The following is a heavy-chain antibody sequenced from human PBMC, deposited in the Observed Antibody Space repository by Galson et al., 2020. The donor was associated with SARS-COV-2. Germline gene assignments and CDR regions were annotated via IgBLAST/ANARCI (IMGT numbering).Heavy chain of an antibody. CDR2: ISYDGSNK. CDR1: GFTFSSYA. V-gene: IGHV3-30*04. J-gene: IGHJ4*02. CDR3: AREGYFSTYDY. D-gene: IGHD6-13*01. Sequence: GESLKISCAASGFTFSSYAMHWVRQAPGKGLEWVAVISYDGSNKYYADSVKGRFTISRDNSKNTLYLQMNSLRAEDTAVYYCAREGYFSTYDYWGQGPLVAVS.